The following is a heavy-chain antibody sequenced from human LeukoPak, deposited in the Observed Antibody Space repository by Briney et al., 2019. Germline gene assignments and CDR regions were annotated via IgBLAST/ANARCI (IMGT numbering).Heavy chain of an antibody. V-gene: IGHV4-39*01. CDR2: VDFTVST. D-gene: IGHD1-26*01. CDR3: ATLGLLRGAGFNLATHFDF. J-gene: IGHJ4*02. CDR1: GVSISNNYYY. Sequence: PSETLSLTCTVSGVSISNNYYYWASIRQPPGEGLGMIGFVDFTVSTFYNSSLKSRVTISADPSQDKITLSLTSVSAADTAVYYCATLGLLRGAGFNLATHFDFWGQGTLVTVSS.